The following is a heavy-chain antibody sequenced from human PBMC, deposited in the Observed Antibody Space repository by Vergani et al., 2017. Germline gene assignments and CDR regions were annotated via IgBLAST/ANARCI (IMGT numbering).Heavy chain of an antibody. CDR2: IKQDGSEK. J-gene: IGHJ4*02. CDR3: ARDANGRRTSCSGMFDY. CDR1: GFTFSSYW. D-gene: IGHD2-2*01. Sequence: EVQLVESGGGLVQPGGSLRLSCAASGFTFSSYWMSWVRQAPGKGLEWVANIKQDGSEKYYVDSVKGRFTISRDNAKNSLYLQMNSLRAEYTAVYYCARDANGRRTSCSGMFDYWGQGTLVTLS. V-gene: IGHV3-7*01.